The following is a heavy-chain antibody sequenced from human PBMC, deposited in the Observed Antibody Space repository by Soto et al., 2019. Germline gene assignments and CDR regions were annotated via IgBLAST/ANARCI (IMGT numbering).Heavy chain of an antibody. Sequence: PSETLSLTCSVSGGSISSGYYYWSWIRQPPGKGLEWIGSISHTGSTSYNPSLKGRVTMSVDKSKNQFSLKLSSVTAADMAVYYCARAVAPYLGTWFDPWGQGTLVTVSS. V-gene: IGHV4-30-2*01. CDR2: ISHTGST. CDR1: GGSISSGYYY. D-gene: IGHD3-16*01. CDR3: ARAVAPYLGTWFDP. J-gene: IGHJ5*02.